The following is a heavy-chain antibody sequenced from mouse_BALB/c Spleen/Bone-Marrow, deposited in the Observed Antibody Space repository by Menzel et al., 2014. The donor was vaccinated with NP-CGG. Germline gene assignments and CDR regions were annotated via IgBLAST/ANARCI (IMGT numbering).Heavy chain of an antibody. D-gene: IGHD4-1*01. CDR1: GFNIKDTY. CDR2: IDPANGNT. Sequence: EVKVVESGAELVKPGASVKLSCTASGFNIKDTYMHWVKQRPEQGLEWIGRIDPANGNTKYDPKFQGKATITADTSSNTTYLQLHSLTSEDTAVDYYARWEYSAMDYWGQGTSVTVSS. CDR3: ARWEYSAMDY. J-gene: IGHJ4*01. V-gene: IGHV14-3*02.